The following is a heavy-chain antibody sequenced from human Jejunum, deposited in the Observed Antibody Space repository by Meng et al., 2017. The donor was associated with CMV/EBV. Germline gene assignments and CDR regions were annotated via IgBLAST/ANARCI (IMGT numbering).Heavy chain of an antibody. Sequence: GGSISSDTFYWGWVRQPPGKGLEWIGNLYYNGGTYYNTSLRSRVTISADTSKNHFSLRLTSVTAADTAVYYCAKASTYGYESPAYWGQGTPVTVSS. CDR1: GGSISSDTFY. CDR2: LYYNGGT. J-gene: IGHJ4*02. D-gene: IGHD4-17*01. V-gene: IGHV4-39*07. CDR3: AKASTYGYESPAY.